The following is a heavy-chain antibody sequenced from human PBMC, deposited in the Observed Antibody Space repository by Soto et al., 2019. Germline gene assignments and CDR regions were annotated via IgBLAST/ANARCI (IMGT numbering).Heavy chain of an antibody. D-gene: IGHD6-13*01. CDR2: ISSSSSYI. Sequence: GGSLRLSCAASGFTFSSYSMNWVRQAPGKGLEWVSSISSSSSYIYYADSVKGRFTISRDNAKNSLYLQMNSLRAEDTAVYYCARGEVTSGSRWYPDAFDIWGQGTMVTVSS. CDR1: GFTFSSYS. CDR3: ARGEVTSGSRWYPDAFDI. V-gene: IGHV3-21*01. J-gene: IGHJ3*02.